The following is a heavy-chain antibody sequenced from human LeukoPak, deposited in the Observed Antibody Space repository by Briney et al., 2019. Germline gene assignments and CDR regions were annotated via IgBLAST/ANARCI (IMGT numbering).Heavy chain of an antibody. J-gene: IGHJ4*02. Sequence: GGSLRLSCVASGFTFNTYWMNWVRQAPGKGLERVGTISPDGRDKHYVDSVKGRFTISRDNAKTSLYLQINSLRADDTALYFCARGIVVVVGASDHFDYWGQGTLITVSS. CDR3: ARGIVVVVGASDHFDY. D-gene: IGHD2-15*01. CDR1: GFTFNTYW. V-gene: IGHV3-7*01. CDR2: ISPDGRDK.